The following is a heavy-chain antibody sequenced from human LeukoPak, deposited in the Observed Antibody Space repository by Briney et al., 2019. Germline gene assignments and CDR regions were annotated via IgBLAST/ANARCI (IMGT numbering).Heavy chain of an antibody. CDR3: ATRTIFGVVITPSYFDY. V-gene: IGHV4-34*01. CDR2: INHSGST. CDR1: GGSFSGYY. J-gene: IGHJ4*02. D-gene: IGHD3-3*01. Sequence: SETLSLTCAVYGGSFSGYYWSWIRQPPGKGLEWIGEINHSGSTNYNPSLKSRVTISVDTSKNQFSLKLSSVTAADTAVYYCATRTIFGVVITPSYFDYWGQGTLVTVSS.